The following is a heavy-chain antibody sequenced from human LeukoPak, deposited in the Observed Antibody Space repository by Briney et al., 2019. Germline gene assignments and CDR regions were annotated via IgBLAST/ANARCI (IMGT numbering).Heavy chain of an antibody. D-gene: IGHD2-2*01. J-gene: IGHJ4*02. Sequence: GASVKVSCKASGYTFSSYGMSWVRQAPGKGLEWVSAISGGGGSTYYADSVKGRFTISRDNSENTLYLQMNSLRAEDTAVYYCAKFGFCSSTSCPAPYWGQGTLVTVSS. V-gene: IGHV3-23*01. CDR2: ISGGGGST. CDR1: GYTFSSYG. CDR3: AKFGFCSSTSCPAPY.